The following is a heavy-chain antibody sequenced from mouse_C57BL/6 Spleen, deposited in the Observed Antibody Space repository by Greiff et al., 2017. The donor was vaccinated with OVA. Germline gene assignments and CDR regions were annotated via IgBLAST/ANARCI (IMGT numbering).Heavy chain of an antibody. CDR1: GYTFTDYN. V-gene: IGHV1-22*01. D-gene: IGHD1-1*01. Sequence: VQLQQSGPELVKPGASVKMSCKASGYTFTDYNMHWVKQSHGKSLEWIGYINPNNGGTSYNQKFKGKATLTVNKSSSTAYMELRSLTSEDSAVDYCAKYYDSSSYGYWYFGVWGTGTTVTVSS. J-gene: IGHJ1*03. CDR2: INPNNGGT. CDR3: AKYYDSSSYGYWYFGV.